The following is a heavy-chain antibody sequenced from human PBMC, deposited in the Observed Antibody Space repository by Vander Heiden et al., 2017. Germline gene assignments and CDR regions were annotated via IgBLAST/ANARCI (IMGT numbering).Heavy chain of an antibody. Sequence: QVQLQESGPGLVKPSQTLSLTCTVSGRSISSGDYYWSWVRQPPGRGLEWIGHIYYSGSTYYNPSLKSRVTISVDTSKNQFSLKLSSVTAADTAVYYCARERDMITFGGVIVKLGFDYWGQGTLVTVSS. CDR1: GRSISSGDYY. V-gene: IGHV4-30-4*01. J-gene: IGHJ4*02. D-gene: IGHD3-16*02. CDR3: ARERDMITFGGVIVKLGFDY. CDR2: IYYSGST.